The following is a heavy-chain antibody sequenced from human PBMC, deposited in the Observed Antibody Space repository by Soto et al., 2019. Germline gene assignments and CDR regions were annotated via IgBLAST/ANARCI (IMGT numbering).Heavy chain of an antibody. CDR1: GFTFSGYA. Sequence: GGSLRLSCAASGFTFSGYAMSWVRQAPGKGLEWVSAISGSGGSTYYADSVKGRFTISRDNSKNTLYLQMNSLRAEDTAVYYCAKAHGGILTGPFDPWGQGTLVNVSS. D-gene: IGHD3-9*01. J-gene: IGHJ5*02. CDR3: AKAHGGILTGPFDP. V-gene: IGHV3-23*01. CDR2: ISGSGGST.